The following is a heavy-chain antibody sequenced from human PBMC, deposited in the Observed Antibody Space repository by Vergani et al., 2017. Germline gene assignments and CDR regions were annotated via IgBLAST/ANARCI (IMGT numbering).Heavy chain of an antibody. V-gene: IGHV1-18*04. Sequence: QVQLVQSGAEVKKPGASVKVSCKASGYTFTSYGISWVRQAPGQGLEWMGWISAYNGNTNYAQKLQGRVTMTTDTSTSTAYMELRSLRSDDTAVCYCARDPDIVVVPAAPYYYYYYGMDVWGQGTTVTVSS. CDR2: ISAYNGNT. D-gene: IGHD2-2*01. CDR3: ARDPDIVVVPAAPYYYYYYGMDV. CDR1: GYTFTSYG. J-gene: IGHJ6*02.